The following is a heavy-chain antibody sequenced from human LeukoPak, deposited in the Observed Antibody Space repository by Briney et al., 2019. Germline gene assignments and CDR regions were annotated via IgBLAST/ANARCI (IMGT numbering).Heavy chain of an antibody. Sequence: ASVEVSCKASGYTFSSYGITWVRQAPGQGLEWTGWINAYNGNTNYAQNVQGRVTMTTDTSTSTAYMELRSLRSDDTAVYYCARTHCDTTSCLVIDYWGQGTLVTVSS. CDR2: INAYNGNT. D-gene: IGHD2-2*01. V-gene: IGHV1-18*01. CDR1: GYTFSSYG. J-gene: IGHJ4*02. CDR3: ARTHCDTTSCLVIDY.